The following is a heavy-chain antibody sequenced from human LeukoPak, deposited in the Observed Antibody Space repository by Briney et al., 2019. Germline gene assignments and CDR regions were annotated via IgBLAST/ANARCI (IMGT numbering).Heavy chain of an antibody. CDR3: AKSGAVYYYDSSGYYYVDY. D-gene: IGHD3-22*01. V-gene: IGHV3-23*01. Sequence: GGSLRLSCAASGFTFSSYAMSWVRQAPGKGLEWVSAISGSGGSTYYADSVKGRFTISRDNSKNTLYLQMNSLRAEDTAVYYCAKSGAVYYYDSSGYYYVDYWGQGTLVTVSS. J-gene: IGHJ4*02. CDR1: GFTFSSYA. CDR2: ISGSGGST.